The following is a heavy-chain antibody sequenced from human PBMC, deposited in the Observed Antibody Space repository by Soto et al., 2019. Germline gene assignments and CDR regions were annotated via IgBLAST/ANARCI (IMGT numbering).Heavy chain of an antibody. Sequence: SETLSLTCAVYCGSFSGYYWSWIRQPPGRGLEWIGEINHSGTTNNNPSLKSRVTISVDTSKNQFSLKVSSVTAADTAVYYCERRTAGGSETYYNSWFDPWGQGTLATVSS. CDR2: INHSGTT. D-gene: IGHD3-10*01. CDR3: ERRTAGGSETYYNSWFDP. V-gene: IGHV4-34*01. J-gene: IGHJ5*02. CDR1: CGSFSGYY.